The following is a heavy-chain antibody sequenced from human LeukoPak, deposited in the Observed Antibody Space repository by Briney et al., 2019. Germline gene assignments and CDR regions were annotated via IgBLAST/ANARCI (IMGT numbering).Heavy chain of an antibody. CDR2: IYTSGST. CDR3: ARLRFLEWHGNNWFDP. D-gene: IGHD3-3*01. V-gene: IGHV4-59*10. J-gene: IGHJ5*02. Sequence: XXIGXIYTSGSTNYNPSLKSRVTMSVDTSKNQFSLKLSSVTAADTAVYYCARLRFLEWHGNNWFDPWGQGTLVTVSS.